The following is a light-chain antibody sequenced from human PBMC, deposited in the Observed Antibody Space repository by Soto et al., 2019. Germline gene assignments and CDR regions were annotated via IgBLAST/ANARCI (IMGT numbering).Light chain of an antibody. CDR3: QQYGSFPIT. Sequence: EIVLTQSPGTLSLSPGERATLSCRSSQSVSSSYLAWYQQKPGQAPRLIIYGASSRATGIPDRFSGSWSGTDCTLTISRLEPEDFAVYYCQQYGSFPITFGQGTRLEIK. CDR1: QSVSSSY. V-gene: IGKV3-20*01. J-gene: IGKJ5*01. CDR2: GAS.